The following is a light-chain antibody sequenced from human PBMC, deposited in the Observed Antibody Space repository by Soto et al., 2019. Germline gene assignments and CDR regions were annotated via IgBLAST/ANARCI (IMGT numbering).Light chain of an antibody. CDR2: GVS. CDR1: SSDVGAYTY. J-gene: IGLJ1*01. CDR3: TSYPTNSTPYV. Sequence: QSALTQPASVSGSPGQSITLSCAGTSSDVGAYTYVSWYQQHPGKAPKLMIYGVSNRPSGVSNRFSGSKSGNTAFLIISGLQADDQAAYYCTSYPTNSTPYVFGGGTKVTVL. V-gene: IGLV2-14*01.